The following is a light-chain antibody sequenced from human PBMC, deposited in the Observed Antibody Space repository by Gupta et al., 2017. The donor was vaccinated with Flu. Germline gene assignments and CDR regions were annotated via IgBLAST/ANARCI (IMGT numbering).Light chain of an antibody. CDR2: KSS. CDR3: QHYKTYSRT. Sequence: DIQMTQSPSPLSASVGDRVTITCRASQNIDSWLAWYQQKPGKAPNLLIYKSSNLESGVPSRFSGSGSGTEFTLTISSLQPDDFATYYCQHYKTYSRTFGQGTKVEI. J-gene: IGKJ1*01. V-gene: IGKV1-5*03. CDR1: QNIDSW.